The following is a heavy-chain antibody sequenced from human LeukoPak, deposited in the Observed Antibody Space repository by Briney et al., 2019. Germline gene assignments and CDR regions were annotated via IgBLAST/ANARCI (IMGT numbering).Heavy chain of an antibody. CDR2: IYHSGST. CDR3: AREVATTRALYYYYMDV. V-gene: IGHV4-30-2*01. CDR1: GGSISSGGYY. Sequence: PSQTLSLTCTVSGGSISSGGYYWSWIRQPPGKGLEWIGYIYHSGSTYYNPSLKSRVTISVDRSKNQFSLKLSSVTAADTAVYYCAREVATTRALYYYYMDVWGKGTTVTVSS. J-gene: IGHJ6*03. D-gene: IGHD5-12*01.